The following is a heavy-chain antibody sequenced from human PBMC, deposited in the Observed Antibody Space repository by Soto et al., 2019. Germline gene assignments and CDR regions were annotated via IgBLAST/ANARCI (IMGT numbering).Heavy chain of an antibody. J-gene: IGHJ2*01. CDR2: MNPNSGNT. D-gene: IGHD6-19*01. CDR3: ARGWVIAVAADWYFDL. Sequence: QVQLVQSGAEVKKPGASVKVSCKASGYTFTSYDINWVRQATGQGLEWMGWMNPNSGNTGYAQKFQGRVTMTRNTSIRTAYMELSSLRSEDTAVYYCARGWVIAVAADWYFDLWGRGTLVTVSS. V-gene: IGHV1-8*01. CDR1: GYTFTSYD.